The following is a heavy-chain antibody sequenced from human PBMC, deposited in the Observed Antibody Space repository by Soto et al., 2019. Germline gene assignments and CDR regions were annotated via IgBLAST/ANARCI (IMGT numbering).Heavy chain of an antibody. CDR2: LSYDGNKK. CDR3: AKDVVASQDYFYGMDV. Sequence: GGSLRLSCAASEFTFSSYGMHWVRQATGKGLEWVAVLSYDGNKKQYGDTVKGRFTISRDNSKNTLYLQMNSLRPEDTAVYYCAKDVVASQDYFYGMDVWGQGTAVTVSS. D-gene: IGHD2-15*01. CDR1: EFTFSSYG. V-gene: IGHV3-30*18. J-gene: IGHJ6*02.